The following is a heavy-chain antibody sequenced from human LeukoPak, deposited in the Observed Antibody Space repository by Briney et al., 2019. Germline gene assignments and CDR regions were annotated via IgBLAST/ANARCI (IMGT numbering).Heavy chain of an antibody. CDR3: ASSIVLVPAAADY. CDR1: GFIFNEYG. V-gene: IGHV3-21*06. D-gene: IGHD2-2*01. CDR2: ITSSSSYI. Sequence: GGSLRFSCAASGFIFNEYGMTWVRQIPGRGLEWVSSITSSSSYIYYADSVKGRFTISRDNAKNSLYLQMSSLRAEDTAVYYCASSIVLVPAAADYWGQGTLVTVSS. J-gene: IGHJ4*02.